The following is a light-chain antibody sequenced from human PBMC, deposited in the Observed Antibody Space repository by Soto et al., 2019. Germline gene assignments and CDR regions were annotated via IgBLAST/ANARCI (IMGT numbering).Light chain of an antibody. CDR3: SSYTTSAPYV. CDR2: EVT. CDR1: SSDVGAYNF. V-gene: IGLV2-14*01. Sequence: QSALTQPASVSGSPGQSITISCTGTSSDVGAYNFVSWYQHHPGRVPKLIIYEVTIRPSGVSNRFSGSKSGNTASLTISGIQAEDEADYYSSSYTTSAPYVFGSGAQLTVL. J-gene: IGLJ7*01.